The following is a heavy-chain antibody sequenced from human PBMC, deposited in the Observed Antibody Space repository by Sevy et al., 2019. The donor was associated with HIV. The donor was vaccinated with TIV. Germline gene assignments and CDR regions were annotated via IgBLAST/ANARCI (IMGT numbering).Heavy chain of an antibody. Sequence: GGSLRLSCAASGFTFSDHYMDWVRQAPGKGLEWVGRTRNKANSYTTEYAASVKGRFTISRDDSKNSLYLQMNSLKTEDTAVYYCARVAGWAAAGDPTTAPPYYMDVWGKGTTVTVSS. CDR2: TRNKANSYTT. V-gene: IGHV3-72*01. D-gene: IGHD6-13*01. J-gene: IGHJ6*03. CDR1: GFTFSDHY. CDR3: ARVAGWAAAGDPTTAPPYYMDV.